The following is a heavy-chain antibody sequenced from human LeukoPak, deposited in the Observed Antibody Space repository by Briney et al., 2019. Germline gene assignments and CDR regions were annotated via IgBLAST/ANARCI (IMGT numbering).Heavy chain of an antibody. CDR3: ARDLACSGGSCYLYYYYMDV. D-gene: IGHD2-15*01. CDR1: GFTFSSYW. CDR2: IKQDGSEK. V-gene: IGHV3-7*01. Sequence: GGSLRLSCAVSGFTFSSYWMSWVRQAPGKGLEWVANIKQDGSEKYYVDSVKGRFTISRDNAKNSLYLQMNSLRAEDTAVYYCARDLACSGGSCYLYYYYMDVWGKGTTVTISS. J-gene: IGHJ6*03.